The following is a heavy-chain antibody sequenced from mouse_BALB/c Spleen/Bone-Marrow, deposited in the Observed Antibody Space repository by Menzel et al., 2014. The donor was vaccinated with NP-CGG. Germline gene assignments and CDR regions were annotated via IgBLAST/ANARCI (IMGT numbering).Heavy chain of an antibody. CDR2: IDPANGNT. CDR3: ARWLLNYYAMDY. Sequence: EVQLQESGAELVKPGASVKLSCTASGFNIKDTYMHWVKQRPEQGLEWIGRIDPANGNTKYDPKFQGKATITADTSSTTAYLQLSSLTSENTAVYYCARWLLNYYAMDYWGQGTSVTVSS. V-gene: IGHV14-3*02. CDR1: GFNIKDTY. D-gene: IGHD2-3*01. J-gene: IGHJ4*01.